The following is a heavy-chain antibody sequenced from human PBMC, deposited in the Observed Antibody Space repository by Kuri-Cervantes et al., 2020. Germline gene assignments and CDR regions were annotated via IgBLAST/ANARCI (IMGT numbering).Heavy chain of an antibody. Sequence: SLKISCAASGFTFDDYAMHWVRQAPGKGLEWVSGISWNSGSIGYADSVKGRFTISRDNAKNSLYLQMNSLRAEDTAVYYCARANLWFGELDAFDIWGQGTMVTVSS. CDR3: ARANLWFGELDAFDI. CDR2: ISWNSGSI. CDR1: GFTFDDYA. J-gene: IGHJ3*02. V-gene: IGHV3-9*01. D-gene: IGHD3-10*01.